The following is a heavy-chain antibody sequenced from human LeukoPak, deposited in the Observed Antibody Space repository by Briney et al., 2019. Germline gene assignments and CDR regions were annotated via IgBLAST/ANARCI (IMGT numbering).Heavy chain of an antibody. J-gene: IGHJ4*02. D-gene: IGHD3-10*01. CDR1: GYSISTGYY. CDR3: ARVLDYYGSGIYSLDY. V-gene: IGHV4-38-2*02. CDR2: SYHTGNT. Sequence: SETLSLTCTVSGYSISTGYYWGWIRQPPGKGLEWIGGSYHTGNTYYNPSLKSRLTISVDTSRNQFSLKLTSVTAADTAVYYCARVLDYYGSGIYSLDYCGQGTLVTVSS.